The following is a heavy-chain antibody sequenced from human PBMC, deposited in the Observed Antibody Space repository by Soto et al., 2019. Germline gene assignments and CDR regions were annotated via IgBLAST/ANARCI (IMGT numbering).Heavy chain of an antibody. V-gene: IGHV4-59*01. J-gene: IGHJ4*02. CDR3: ARDHAWGGWFTY. CDR2: IYYSGST. Sequence: PSETLSLTCTVSGGSISSYYWSWIRQPPGKGLEWIGYIYYSGSTNYNPSLKSRVTISVDTSKNQFSMKLSSVTAADTAVYYCARDHAWGGWFTYSGQGTLVTGSA. D-gene: IGHD3-10*01. CDR1: GGSISSYY.